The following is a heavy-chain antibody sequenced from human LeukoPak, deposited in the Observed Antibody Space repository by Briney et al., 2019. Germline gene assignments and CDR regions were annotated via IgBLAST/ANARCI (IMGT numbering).Heavy chain of an antibody. J-gene: IGHJ5*02. Sequence: ASVKVSCKASGYTFTGYYMHWARQAPGQGLEWMGWINPNSGGTNYAQKFQGRVTMTRDTSISTAYMELSRLRSDDTAVYYCAREGGYYDYARAFDPWGQGTLVTVSS. V-gene: IGHV1-2*02. CDR1: GYTFTGYY. CDR2: INPNSGGT. CDR3: AREGGYYDYARAFDP. D-gene: IGHD3-16*01.